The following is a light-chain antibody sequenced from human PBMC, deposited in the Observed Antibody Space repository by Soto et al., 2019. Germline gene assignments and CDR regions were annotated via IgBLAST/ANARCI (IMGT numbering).Light chain of an antibody. CDR3: QSYDRSLSGSV. Sequence: QSVLTQPPSVSGAPGQRVTISCTGSTSNIGAGYDVHWYQQLPGRAPKLLIYDNNNRPSGIPDRFSGSKSGTSASLAISRLLAGDEADYYCQSYDRSLSGSVFGTGTKVTVL. CDR1: TSNIGAGYD. CDR2: DNN. V-gene: IGLV1-40*01. J-gene: IGLJ1*01.